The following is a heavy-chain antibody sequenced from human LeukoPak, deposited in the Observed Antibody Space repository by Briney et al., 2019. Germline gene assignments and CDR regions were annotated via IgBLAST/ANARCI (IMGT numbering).Heavy chain of an antibody. CDR2: INPGGRST. Sequence: ASVRVSCKASGYTFTNYFIHWVRQAPGQGLEWMGIINPGGRSTRYAQKFQDRVTMTWDTSTSTVYMELSSPRSEDTAVYYCARFGASAAKHFDNWGQGTLVIVSS. D-gene: IGHD6-13*01. CDR1: GYTFTNYF. V-gene: IGHV1-46*01. J-gene: IGHJ4*02. CDR3: ARFGASAAKHFDN.